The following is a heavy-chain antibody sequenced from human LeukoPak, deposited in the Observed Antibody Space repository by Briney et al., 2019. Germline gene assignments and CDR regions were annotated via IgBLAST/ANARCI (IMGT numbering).Heavy chain of an antibody. CDR3: ARVMSVDTAVLDY. J-gene: IGHJ4*02. CDR2: TRKKANSYTT. V-gene: IGHV3-72*01. Sequence: PVGSLRLSCAASGFTFSDHYMDWVRQAPGKGLEWIGRTRKKANSYTTEYAASVKGRFTISRDDSKNSLYLQMNSLETEDTAVYYCARVMSVDTAVLDYWGQGTLVTVSS. D-gene: IGHD5-18*01. CDR1: GFTFSDHY.